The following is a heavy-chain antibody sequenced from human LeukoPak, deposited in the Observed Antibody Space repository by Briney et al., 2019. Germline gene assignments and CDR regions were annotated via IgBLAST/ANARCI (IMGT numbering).Heavy chain of an antibody. D-gene: IGHD1-26*01. CDR3: ARDRGHSGSDYLDY. V-gene: IGHV3-33*01. CDR1: GFTFSSYG. Sequence: GRSLRLSCAASGFTFSSYGMHWVRQAPGKGLEWVAVIWYDGSNKYYADSVKGRFTISRDNSKNTLYLQMNSLRAEDTAVYYCARDRGHSGSDYLDYWGQGTLVTVSS. CDR2: IWYDGSNK. J-gene: IGHJ4*02.